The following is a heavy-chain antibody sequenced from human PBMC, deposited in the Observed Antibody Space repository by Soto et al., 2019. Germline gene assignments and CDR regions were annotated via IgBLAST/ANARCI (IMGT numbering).Heavy chain of an antibody. Sequence: SEKLPHTYTVSGGFISRYYWSWIRQPPGKGLEWIGYIFYRGNTNYNPSLKSRVTISADTSKNHFSLKLSSVTAADTAVYYCASWGPSPVILDSCGQRSLVTGSS. V-gene: IGHV4-59*01. J-gene: IGHJ5*01. D-gene: IGHD2-21*02. CDR3: ASWGPSPVILDS. CDR2: IFYRGNT. CDR1: GGFISRYY.